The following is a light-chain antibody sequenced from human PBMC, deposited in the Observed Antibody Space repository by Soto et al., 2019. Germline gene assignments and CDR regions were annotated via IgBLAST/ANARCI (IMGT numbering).Light chain of an antibody. V-gene: IGLV3-9*01. CDR2: WDS. J-gene: IGLJ2*01. CDR3: QVWDSRTVV. CDR1: NIGSKN. Sequence: SYELTQPLSVSVALGQTARITCGGNNIGSKNVHWYQQKPGQAPVLVIYWDSNRPSGIPERFSGSNSGNTATLTISRAQAGDEADYYCQVWDSRTVVFGGGTKLTVL.